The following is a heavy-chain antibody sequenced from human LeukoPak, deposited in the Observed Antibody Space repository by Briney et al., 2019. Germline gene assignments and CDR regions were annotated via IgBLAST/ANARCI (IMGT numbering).Heavy chain of an antibody. CDR2: INTNTGNP. CDR3: GRDPRLGIRGYTYGYIEY. V-gene: IGHV7-4-1*02. CDR1: GYTFTSYG. Sequence: GASVKVSCKASGYTFTSYGISWVRQAPGQGLEWMGWINTNTGNPTYAQGFTGRYVFSLDTSVSTAYLQISGLTADDTAVYFCGRDPRLGIRGYTYGYIEYWGQGTLVTVSS. J-gene: IGHJ4*02. D-gene: IGHD5-18*01.